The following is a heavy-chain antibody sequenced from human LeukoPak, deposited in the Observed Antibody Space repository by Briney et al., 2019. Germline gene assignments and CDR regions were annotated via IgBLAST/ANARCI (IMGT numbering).Heavy chain of an antibody. CDR3: ARDGLGGGSYFAGYYYYGMDV. D-gene: IGHD1-26*01. V-gene: IGHV3-7*01. CDR2: IKQDGSEK. J-gene: IGHJ6*02. Sequence: GGSLRLSCAASGFTFSSYWMSWVRQAPGKGLEWVANIKQDGSEKYYGDSVKGRFTISRDNAKNSLYLQMNSLRAEDTAAYYCARDGLGGGSYFAGYYYYGMDVWGQGTTVTVSS. CDR1: GFTFSSYW.